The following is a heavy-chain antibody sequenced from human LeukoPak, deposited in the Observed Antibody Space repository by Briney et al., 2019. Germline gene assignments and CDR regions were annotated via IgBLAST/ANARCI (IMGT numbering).Heavy chain of an antibody. CDR2: ITDSGDNT. Sequence: GGSLRLSCAASGFTSSTYAMSWVRQAPGKGLEWVSSITDSGDNTYYADSVKGRFTISRDNSKNTLYLQVDSLRPEDTAIYYCATYSRSLFRHFDYWGQGTLVTVSS. J-gene: IGHJ4*02. D-gene: IGHD6-6*01. CDR1: GFTSSTYA. V-gene: IGHV3-23*01. CDR3: ATYSRSLFRHFDY.